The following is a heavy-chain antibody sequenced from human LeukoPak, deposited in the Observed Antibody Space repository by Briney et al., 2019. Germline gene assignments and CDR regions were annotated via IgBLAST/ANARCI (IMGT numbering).Heavy chain of an antibody. CDR2: ISGSGGST. V-gene: IGHV3-23*01. Sequence: GGSLRLSCAASGFSFRSYAMNWVRQAPGKGLEWVSAISGSGGSTYYADSVKGRFTISRDNSKNTLYLQMYSLRAEDTAVYYCAKDTSSGWPNWFDPWSQGTLVTVSS. J-gene: IGHJ5*02. CDR3: AKDTSSGWPNWFDP. CDR1: GFSFRSYA. D-gene: IGHD6-19*01.